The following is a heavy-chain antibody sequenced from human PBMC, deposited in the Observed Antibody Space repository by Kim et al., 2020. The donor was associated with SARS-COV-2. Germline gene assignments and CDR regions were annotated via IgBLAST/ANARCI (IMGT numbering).Heavy chain of an antibody. J-gene: IGHJ6*02. V-gene: IGHV4-59*09. CDR3: ARGVRGASYYYGMDV. D-gene: IGHD3-10*01. Sequence: PSLQSRVKISVDTSKKQFSMRLSSVTAADTAVYYCARGVRGASYYYGMDVWGQGTTVTVSS.